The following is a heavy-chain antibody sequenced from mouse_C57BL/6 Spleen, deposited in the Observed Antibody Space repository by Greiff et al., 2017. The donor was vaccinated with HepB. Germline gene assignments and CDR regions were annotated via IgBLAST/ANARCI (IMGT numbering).Heavy chain of an antibody. J-gene: IGHJ4*01. V-gene: IGHV14-4*01. CDR2: IDPENGDT. CDR1: GFNIKDDY. Sequence: EVQRVESGAELVRPGASVKLSCTASGFNIKDDYMHWVKQRPEQGLEWIGWIDPENGDTEYASKFQGKATITADTSSNTAYLQLSSLTSEDTAVYYCTTTYYGSSSYAMDYWGQGTSVTVSS. CDR3: TTTYYGSSSYAMDY. D-gene: IGHD1-1*01.